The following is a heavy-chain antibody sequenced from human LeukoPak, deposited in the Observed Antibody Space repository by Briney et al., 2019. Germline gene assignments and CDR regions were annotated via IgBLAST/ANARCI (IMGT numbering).Heavy chain of an antibody. CDR3: ARDYYYYMDV. J-gene: IGHJ6*03. CDR1: VFTFRNYW. CDR2: LNNDGRST. V-gene: IGHV3-74*01. Sequence: GWSLRLSFAAYVFTFRNYWMHWVRQAPGKGLVWVSRLNNDGRSTSYPDSVEGGRINSRENAKNTLYLQMNSLRAEDTAVYYCARDYYYYMDVWEKGTTVTVSS.